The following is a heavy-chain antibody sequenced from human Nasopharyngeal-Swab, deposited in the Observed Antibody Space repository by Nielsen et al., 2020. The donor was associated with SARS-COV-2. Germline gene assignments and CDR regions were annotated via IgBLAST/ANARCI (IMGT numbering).Heavy chain of an antibody. J-gene: IGHJ4*02. D-gene: IGHD6-19*01. CDR2: IYHSGST. CDR3: ARDPSPVAGPDY. Sequence: SETLSLTCAVSGYSISSGYYWGWIRQPPGKGLEWIGSIYHSGSTYYNPSLKSRVTISVDTSKNQFSLKLSSVTAADTAVYYCARDPSPVAGPDYWGQGTLVTVSS. V-gene: IGHV4-38-2*02. CDR1: GYSISSGYY.